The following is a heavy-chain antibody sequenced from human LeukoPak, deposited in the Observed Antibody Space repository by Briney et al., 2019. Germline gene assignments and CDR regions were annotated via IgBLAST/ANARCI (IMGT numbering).Heavy chain of an antibody. CDR2: ISWNGVTI. CDR1: GVIFEQYG. D-gene: IGHD6-19*01. V-gene: IGHV3-9*01. CDR3: VKDISGWSYFDY. J-gene: IGHJ4*02. Sequence: GGSLRLSCEVSGVIFEQYGMHWVRQAPGKGLEWVAGISWNGVTINYGDSVKGRFTISRDNAKSFLYLQMNSLRPEDTALYYCVKDISGWSYFDYWGQGTLVTVSS.